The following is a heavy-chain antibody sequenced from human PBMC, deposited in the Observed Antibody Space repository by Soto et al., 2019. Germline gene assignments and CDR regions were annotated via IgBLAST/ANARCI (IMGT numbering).Heavy chain of an antibody. J-gene: IGHJ4*02. D-gene: IGHD6-6*01. V-gene: IGHV1-69*02. Sequence: SVKVSCKASGGTFSSYTISWVRQAPGQGLEWMGRIIPILGIANYAQKFQGRVTITADKSTSTAYMELSSLRSEDTAAYYCARAPGGSSFPFDYRGQGTLVTVSS. CDR2: IIPILGIA. CDR3: ARAPGGSSFPFDY. CDR1: GGTFSSYT.